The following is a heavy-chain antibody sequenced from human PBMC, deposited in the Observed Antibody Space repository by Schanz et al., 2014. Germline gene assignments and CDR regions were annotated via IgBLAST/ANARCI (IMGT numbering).Heavy chain of an antibody. Sequence: EVQLVESGGGLVKPGGSLRLSCVTSGFTFGAYTMNWVRQAPGKGLEWVSSISSRSSYIYYTDSVKGRFTISRDNAKKSLFLQWNSLRPEDTAVYYCARDPPPYSSSPYYWYYGMDVWGQGTTVTVSS. CDR3: ARDPPPYSSSPYYWYYGMDV. CDR1: GFTFGAYT. V-gene: IGHV3-21*01. J-gene: IGHJ6*02. CDR2: ISSRSSYI. D-gene: IGHD6-6*01.